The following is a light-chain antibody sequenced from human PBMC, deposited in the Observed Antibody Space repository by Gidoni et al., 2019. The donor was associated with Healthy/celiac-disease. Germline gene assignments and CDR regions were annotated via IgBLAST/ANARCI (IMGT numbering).Light chain of an antibody. CDR1: QSVFYSSNNKNY. J-gene: IGKJ1*01. Sequence: DIVMTQSPDSLAGSLGERATINCKSSQSVFYSSNNKNYLAWYQQKPGQPPKLLIYWASTRESGVPDRFSGSGSGTDFTLTISSLQAEDVAVYYCQQYYSTPSWTFXXXTKVEIK. V-gene: IGKV4-1*01. CDR3: QQYYSTPSWT. CDR2: WAS.